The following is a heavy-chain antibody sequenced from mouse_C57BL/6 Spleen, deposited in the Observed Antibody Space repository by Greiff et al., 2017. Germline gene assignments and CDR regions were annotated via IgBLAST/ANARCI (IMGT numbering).Heavy chain of an antibody. CDR3: ASRYDYVVDY. Sequence: EVKVVESGGDLVKPGGSLKLSCAASGFTFSSYGMSWVRQTPDKRLEWVATISSGGSYTYYPDSVKGRFTISRDNAKNTLYLQMSSLKSEDTAMYYCASRYDYVVDYWGQGTTLTVSS. J-gene: IGHJ2*01. CDR2: ISSGGSYT. D-gene: IGHD2-4*01. V-gene: IGHV5-6*02. CDR1: GFTFSSYG.